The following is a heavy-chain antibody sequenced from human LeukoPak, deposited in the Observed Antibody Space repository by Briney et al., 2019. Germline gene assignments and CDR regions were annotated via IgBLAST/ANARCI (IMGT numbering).Heavy chain of an antibody. CDR2: IYYSGST. V-gene: IGHV4-59*01. J-gene: IGHJ5*02. Sequence: SETLSLTCTVSGGSISSYYWSWIRQPPGKGLEWIGYIYYSGSTNYSPSLKSRVTISVDTSKNQFSLKLSSVTAADTAVYYCARDLGGYSSGWYTGNWFDPWGQGTLVTVSS. D-gene: IGHD6-19*01. CDR1: GGSISSYY. CDR3: ARDLGGYSSGWYTGNWFDP.